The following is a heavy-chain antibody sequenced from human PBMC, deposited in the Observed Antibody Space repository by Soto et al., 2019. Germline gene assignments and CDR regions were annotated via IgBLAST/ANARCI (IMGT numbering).Heavy chain of an antibody. Sequence: SETLSLTCAVYGGSFSGYYWSWIRQPPGKGLEWIGEINHSGSTNYNPSLKSRVTISVDTSKNQFSLKLSSVTAAETAVYYCARGNSSSWSRDIWGQGTMVTVSS. CDR2: INHSGST. J-gene: IGHJ3*02. CDR1: GGSFSGYY. V-gene: IGHV4-34*01. D-gene: IGHD6-13*01. CDR3: ARGNSSSWSRDI.